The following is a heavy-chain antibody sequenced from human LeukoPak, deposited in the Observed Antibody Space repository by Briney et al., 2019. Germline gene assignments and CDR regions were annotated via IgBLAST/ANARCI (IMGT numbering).Heavy chain of an antibody. V-gene: IGHV3-74*01. CDR2: INSDGSAT. CDR1: GLTFSGYW. J-gene: IGHJ4*02. Sequence: PGGSLRLSCAASGLTFSGYWMHWVRQAPGKGLVWVSRINSDGSATTYADSVKGRFTISRDNAKKTLYLRMNSLRVEDTAVYYCARALDTAIVTGPGGFGGYWGQGTLVTVSS. D-gene: IGHD5-18*01. CDR3: ARALDTAIVTGPGGFGGY.